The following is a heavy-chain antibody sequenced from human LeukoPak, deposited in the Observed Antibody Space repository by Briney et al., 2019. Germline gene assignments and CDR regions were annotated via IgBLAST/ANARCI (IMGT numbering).Heavy chain of an antibody. CDR2: IYTSGST. V-gene: IGHV4-4*07. CDR3: AREKRCSSTSCYGIDY. D-gene: IGHD2-2*01. J-gene: IGHJ4*02. Sequence: SETLSLTCTVSGGSISSYYWSWIRQPAGKGLEWIGRIYTSGSTNYNPSLKSRVTMSVDTSENQFSLKLSSVTAADTAVYYCAREKRCSSTSCYGIDYWGQGTLVTVSS. CDR1: GGSISSYY.